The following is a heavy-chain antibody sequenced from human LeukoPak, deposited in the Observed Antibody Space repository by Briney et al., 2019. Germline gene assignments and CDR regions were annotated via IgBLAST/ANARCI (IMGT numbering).Heavy chain of an antibody. Sequence: GGSLRLSCAASGFIFTKYWMHGVRQVPGKGLVWVSHVNSDGSATSYADSVKGRFTISRDNAKNTVYLHMNSLRVEDTAVYYCTSFYETNWGQGTLVTVSS. CDR2: VNSDGSAT. CDR3: TSFYETN. V-gene: IGHV3-74*01. D-gene: IGHD2/OR15-2a*01. CDR1: GFIFTKYW. J-gene: IGHJ4*02.